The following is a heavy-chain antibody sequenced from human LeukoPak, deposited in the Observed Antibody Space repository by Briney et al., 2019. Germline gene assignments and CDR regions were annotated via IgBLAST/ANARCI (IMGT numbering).Heavy chain of an antibody. CDR2: TRSSSSTI. CDR3: ARALQWLVDYDY. CDR1: GFTFSSYS. J-gene: IGHJ4*02. Sequence: PGGSLRLSCAASGFTFSSYSMNWVRQAPGKGLEWVSYTRSSSSTIYYADSVKGRFTISRDNAKNSLYLQMHSLRAEDTAVYYCARALQWLVDYDYWGEGTLVTVSS. V-gene: IGHV3-48*01. D-gene: IGHD6-19*01.